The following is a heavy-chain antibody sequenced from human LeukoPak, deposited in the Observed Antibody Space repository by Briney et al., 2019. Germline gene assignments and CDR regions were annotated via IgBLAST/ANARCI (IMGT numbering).Heavy chain of an antibody. D-gene: IGHD6-13*01. CDR2: IKQDGSEK. CDR1: GFTFSSYW. J-gene: IGHJ6*03. CDR3: ARGGRYSSSRRPTYYYYYYMDV. V-gene: IGHV3-7*01. Sequence: GGSLRLSCAASGFTFSSYWMSWVRQAPGKGLEWVANIKQDGSEKYYVDSVKGRFTISRDNAKNSLYLQMNSLRAEDTAVYYCARGGRYSSSRRPTYYYYYYMDVWGKGTTVTVSS.